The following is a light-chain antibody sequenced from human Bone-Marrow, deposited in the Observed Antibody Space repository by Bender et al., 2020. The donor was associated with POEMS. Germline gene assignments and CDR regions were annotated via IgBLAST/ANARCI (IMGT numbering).Light chain of an antibody. V-gene: IGLV1-40*01. Sequence: QSVLTQPPSVSGAPGQRVTISCTGSSSNTGSGYDINWYQHLPGTAPKLLIYGYNNRPSGVPDRFSGSKSGTSASLAITGLQAEDEGDYYCQSYDNSLNSYVFGGGTKLTVL. J-gene: IGLJ3*02. CDR2: GYN. CDR3: QSYDNSLNSYV. CDR1: SSNTGSGYD.